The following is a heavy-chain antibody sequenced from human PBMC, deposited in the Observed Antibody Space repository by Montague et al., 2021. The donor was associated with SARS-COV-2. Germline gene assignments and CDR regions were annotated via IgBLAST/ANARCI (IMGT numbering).Heavy chain of an antibody. D-gene: IGHD6-6*01. CDR3: ARGGIAGRRHYLDY. CDR1: GGSFSNYY. J-gene: IGHJ4*02. Sequence: SETLSLTCAVSGGSFSNYYWTSIRQPPREGLQWIGEVNHSGSTNYNTSLHSRVNITVDKAKNQFSLKLWSVTAADTAVYFCARGGIAGRRHYLDYWGQGTLVTVSS. CDR2: VNHSGST. V-gene: IGHV4-34*01.